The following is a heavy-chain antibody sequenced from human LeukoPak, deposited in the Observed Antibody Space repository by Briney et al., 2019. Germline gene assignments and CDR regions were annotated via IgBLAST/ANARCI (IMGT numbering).Heavy chain of an antibody. CDR1: GYSFTNNW. V-gene: IGHV5-10-1*01. J-gene: IGHJ4*02. Sequence: GESLKISCKGSGYSFTNNWISWVRQMPGKGLEWMGRADPSDSNTHYSPSFQGLVTISADKSISTAYLQWTSLKASDTAMYYCARQGRAYCSGTTCYASFWYWGQGAPVTVSS. CDR3: ARQGRAYCSGTTCYASFWY. D-gene: IGHD2-2*01. CDR2: ADPSDSNT.